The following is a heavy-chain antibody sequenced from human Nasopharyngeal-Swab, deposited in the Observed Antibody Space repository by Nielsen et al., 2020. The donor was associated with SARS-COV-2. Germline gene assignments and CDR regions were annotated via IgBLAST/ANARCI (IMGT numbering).Heavy chain of an antibody. Sequence: SETLSLTCTVSGGSISSGTYYWSWIRQPAGKGLEWIGRIYISGSVNYNPSLKSRVTISVDTSRNQFSLNLTSVTAADTAVYYCARGLDYINYLAYYYMDVWGKGTTVTVSS. D-gene: IGHD4-11*01. V-gene: IGHV4-61*02. J-gene: IGHJ6*03. CDR2: IYISGSV. CDR3: ARGLDYINYLAYYYMDV. CDR1: GGSISSGTYY.